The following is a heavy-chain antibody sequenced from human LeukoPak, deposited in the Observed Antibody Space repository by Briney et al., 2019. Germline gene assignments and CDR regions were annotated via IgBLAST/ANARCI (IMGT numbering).Heavy chain of an antibody. Sequence: PSETLSLTCTVSGGSINNGDFYWGWIRQAPGKGLEWIGSVFYRGGTYYNPSLQSRVTISLDTSKNVFSLKLNSATAADTAVYYCARANFWNDGPCFDYWGQGTLVSVSS. CDR1: GGSINNGDFY. CDR3: ARANFWNDGPCFDY. V-gene: IGHV4-39*07. CDR2: VFYRGGT. J-gene: IGHJ4*02. D-gene: IGHD1-1*01.